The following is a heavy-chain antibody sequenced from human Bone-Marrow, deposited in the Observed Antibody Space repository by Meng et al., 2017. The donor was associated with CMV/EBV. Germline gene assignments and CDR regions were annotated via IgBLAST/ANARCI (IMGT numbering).Heavy chain of an antibody. CDR2: ISWNSGSI. Sequence: SLKISCAASGFTFDDYAMHWVRQAPGKGLEWVSGISWNSGSIGYADSVKGRFTISRDNAKNSLYLQMNSLRAEDTAVYYCATLEWLLHYFDYWGHGNLVTVSS. CDR3: ATLEWLLHYFDY. D-gene: IGHD3-3*01. CDR1: GFTFDDYA. V-gene: IGHV3-9*01. J-gene: IGHJ4*01.